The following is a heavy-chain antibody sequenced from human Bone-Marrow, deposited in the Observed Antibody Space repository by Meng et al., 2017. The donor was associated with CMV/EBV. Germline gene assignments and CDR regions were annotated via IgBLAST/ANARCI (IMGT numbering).Heavy chain of an antibody. CDR2: ISWDGGST. Sequence: GESLKISCAASGFTFDDYAMHWVRQAPGKGLEWVSLISWDGGSTYYADSVKGRFTTSRDNSKNSLYLQMNSLRAEDTALYYWAKDRREGYNYGNPDYWGQGTRVTGSS. V-gene: IGHV3-43D*03. CDR1: GFTFDDYA. J-gene: IGHJ4*02. CDR3: AKDRREGYNYGNPDY. D-gene: IGHD5-24*01.